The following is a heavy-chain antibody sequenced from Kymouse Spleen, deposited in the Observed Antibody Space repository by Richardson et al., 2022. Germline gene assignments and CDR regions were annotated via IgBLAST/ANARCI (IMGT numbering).Heavy chain of an antibody. CDR1: GGSVSSGSYY. CDR2: IYYSGST. J-gene: IGHJ3*02. Sequence: QVQLQESGPGLVKPSETLSLTCTVSGGSVSSGSYYWSWIRQPPGKGLEWIGYIYYSGSTNYNPSLKSRVTISVDTSKNQFSLKLSSVTAADTAVYYCAREGWEPLAFDIWGQGTMVTVSS. V-gene: IGHV4-61*01. D-gene: IGHD1-26*01. CDR3: AREGWEPLAFDI.